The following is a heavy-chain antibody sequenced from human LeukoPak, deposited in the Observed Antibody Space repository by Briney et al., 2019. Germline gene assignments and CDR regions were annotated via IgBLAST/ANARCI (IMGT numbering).Heavy chain of an antibody. CDR2: ISGSGGST. Sequence: GGSLRLSCAASGFTFSSYAMSWVRQAPGKGLEWVSAISGSGGSTYYADSVKGRFTISRDNSKNTLYLQMNSLRADDTAVYYCAKDGGSGWAFDSWGQGTLVTVSS. CDR3: AKDGGSGWAFDS. CDR1: GFTFSSYA. D-gene: IGHD6-19*01. J-gene: IGHJ4*02. V-gene: IGHV3-23*01.